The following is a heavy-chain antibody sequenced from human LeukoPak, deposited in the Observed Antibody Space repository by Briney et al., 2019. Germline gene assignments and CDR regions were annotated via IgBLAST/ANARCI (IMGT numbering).Heavy chain of an antibody. CDR1: GFTFDDYA. D-gene: IGHD6-19*01. CDR3: AKGAIGGGWYYFDY. Sequence: GGSLRLSCAASGFTFDDYAMHWVRQAPGKGLEWVSLISWDGGSTYYADPVKGRFTISRDNSKNSLYLQMNGLRAEDTALYYCAKGAIGGGWYYFDYWGQGTLVTVSS. V-gene: IGHV3-43D*03. J-gene: IGHJ4*02. CDR2: ISWDGGST.